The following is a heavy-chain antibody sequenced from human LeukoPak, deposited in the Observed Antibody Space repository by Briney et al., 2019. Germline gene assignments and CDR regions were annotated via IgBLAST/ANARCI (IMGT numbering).Heavy chain of an antibody. Sequence: GASVKVSCKASGGTFSSYAISWVRQAPGQGLEWMGGIIPIFGTANYAQKFQGRVTITADESTSTAYMELSSLRSEDTAVYYCARARRFGVYYDSIGYWGQGTLVTVSS. V-gene: IGHV1-69*13. J-gene: IGHJ4*02. CDR3: ARARRFGVYYDSIGY. CDR2: IIPIFGTA. CDR1: GGTFSSYA. D-gene: IGHD3-22*01.